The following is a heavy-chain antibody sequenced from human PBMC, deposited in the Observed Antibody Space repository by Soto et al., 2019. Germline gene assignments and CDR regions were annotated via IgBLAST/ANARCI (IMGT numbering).Heavy chain of an antibody. J-gene: IGHJ3*02. CDR1: GFTFSSYS. CDR3: ARLPPYRGWYGFGAFDI. V-gene: IGHV3-21*01. D-gene: IGHD6-19*01. CDR2: ISSSSSYI. Sequence: GGSLRLSCAASGFTFSSYSMNWVRQAPGKGLEWVSSISSSSSYIYYADSVKGRFTISRDNAKNSLYLQMNSLRAEDTAVYYCARLPPYRGWYGFGAFDIWGQGTMVTVSS.